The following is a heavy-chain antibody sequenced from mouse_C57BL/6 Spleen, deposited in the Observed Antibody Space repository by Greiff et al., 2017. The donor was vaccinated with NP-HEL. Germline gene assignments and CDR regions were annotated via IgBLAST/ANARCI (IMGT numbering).Heavy chain of an antibody. J-gene: IGHJ3*01. D-gene: IGHD3-2*02. V-gene: IGHV1-52*01. CDR1: GYTFTSYW. CDR3: ARGGSSGVFAY. Sequence: QVQLQQPGAELVRPGSSVKLSCKASGYTFTSYWMHWVKQRPIQGLEWIGNIDPSDSETHYNQKFKDKATLTVDKSSSTAYMQLSSLTSEDSAVYYGARGGSSGVFAYGGQGTLVTVSA. CDR2: IDPSDSET.